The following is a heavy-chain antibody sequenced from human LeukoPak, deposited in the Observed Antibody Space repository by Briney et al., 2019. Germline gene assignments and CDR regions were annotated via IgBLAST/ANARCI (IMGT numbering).Heavy chain of an antibody. D-gene: IGHD3-3*01. V-gene: IGHV3-23*01. CDR1: GFTFSSYA. CDR2: ISGSGGST. Sequence: SGGSLRLSCAASGFTFSSYAMSWVRQAPGKGLEWVSAISGSGGSTYYADSVEGRFTISRDNSKNTLYLQMNSLRAEDTAVYYCAKGGNDFWSGLDYWGQGTLVTVSS. CDR3: AKGGNDFWSGLDY. J-gene: IGHJ4*02.